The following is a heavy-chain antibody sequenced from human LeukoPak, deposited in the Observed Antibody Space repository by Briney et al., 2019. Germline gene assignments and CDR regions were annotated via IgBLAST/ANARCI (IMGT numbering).Heavy chain of an antibody. D-gene: IGHD3-3*01. CDR2: IIPIFGTA. J-gene: IGHJ6*02. Sequence: GASVKVSCKASGGTFSSYAISWVRQAPGQGLEWMGGIIPIFGTANYAQKCQGRVTITADESTSTAYMELSSLRSEDTAVYYCAPDDFWSGYGANYYGMDVWGQGTTVTVSS. CDR1: GGTFSSYA. CDR3: APDDFWSGYGANYYGMDV. V-gene: IGHV1-69*01.